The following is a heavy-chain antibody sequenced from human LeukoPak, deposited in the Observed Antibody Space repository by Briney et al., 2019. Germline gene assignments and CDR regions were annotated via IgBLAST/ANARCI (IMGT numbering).Heavy chain of an antibody. CDR3: ARHVYHPVTTVWAFYI. CDR1: GYSISSGYY. J-gene: IGHJ3*02. V-gene: IGHV4-38-2*01. Sequence: SETLSLTCAVSGYSISSGYYWGWIRQPPGKGLEWIGSIYHSGSTYYNPSLKSRVTISVDTSKNQFSLKLSSVTAADTAVYYCARHVYHPVTTVWAFYIWRQETMVTVSS. CDR2: IYHSGST. D-gene: IGHD4-17*01.